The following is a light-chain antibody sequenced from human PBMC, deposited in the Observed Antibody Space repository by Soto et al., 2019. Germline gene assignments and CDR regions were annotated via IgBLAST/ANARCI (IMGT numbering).Light chain of an antibody. V-gene: IGKV1-39*01. CDR2: SAS. CDR1: QSISTF. CDR3: QQSYSIPCT. Sequence: DIQMTQSPSSLSASVGDRVTISCRASQSISTFLNWYQQKPGKAPKLLIYSASSLQSGVPSRFSGSGSGTDFTLTIRSLQPEDFATYYCQQSYSIPCTFGQGTKLEIK. J-gene: IGKJ2*02.